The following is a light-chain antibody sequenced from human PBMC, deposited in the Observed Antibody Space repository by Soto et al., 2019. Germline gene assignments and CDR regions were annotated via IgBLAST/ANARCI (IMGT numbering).Light chain of an antibody. CDR1: SSDVGGYNA. V-gene: IGLV2-14*03. J-gene: IGLJ1*01. CDR3: SSYTTSSTPHYV. CDR2: DVS. Sequence: QSALTQPASVSGSPGQSITISCTGTSSDVGGYNAVSWYQHHPGKAPKLMIFDVSDRPSGVSSRFSGSKSGNTASLTISGLQAEDEADYYCSSYTTSSTPHYVFGPGTKVTVL.